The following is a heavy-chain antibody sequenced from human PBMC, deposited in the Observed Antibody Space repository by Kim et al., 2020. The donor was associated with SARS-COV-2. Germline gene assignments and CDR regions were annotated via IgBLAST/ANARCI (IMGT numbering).Heavy chain of an antibody. CDR1: GYTFTSYY. V-gene: IGHV1-46*01. J-gene: IGHJ6*02. CDR2: INPSGGST. CDR3: ARDQDYYGSGSYYKNFNYYYYGMDV. Sequence: ASVKVSCKAYGYTFTSYYMHWVRQAPGQGLEWMGIINPSGGSTSYAQKFQGRVTMTRDTSTSTVYMELSSLRSEDTAVYYCARDQDYYGSGSYYKNFNYYYYGMDVWGQGTTVTVSS. D-gene: IGHD3-10*01.